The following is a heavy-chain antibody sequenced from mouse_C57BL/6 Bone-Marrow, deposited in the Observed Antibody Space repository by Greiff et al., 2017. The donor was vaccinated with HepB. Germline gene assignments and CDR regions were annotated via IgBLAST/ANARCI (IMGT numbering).Heavy chain of an antibody. J-gene: IGHJ2*01. Sequence: VQLQQPGTELVKPGASVKLSCKASGYTFTSYWMHWVKQRPGQGLEWIGNINPSNGGTNYNEKFKSKATLTVDKSSSTAYMQLSSLTSEDSAVYYCARYHYYGRGYFDYWGQGTTLTVSS. D-gene: IGHD1-1*01. V-gene: IGHV1-53*01. CDR2: INPSNGGT. CDR1: GYTFTSYW. CDR3: ARYHYYGRGYFDY.